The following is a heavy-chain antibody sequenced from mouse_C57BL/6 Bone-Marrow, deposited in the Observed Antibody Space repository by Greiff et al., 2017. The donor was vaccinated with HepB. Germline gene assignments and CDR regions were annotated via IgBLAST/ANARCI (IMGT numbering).Heavy chain of an antibody. J-gene: IGHJ4*01. V-gene: IGHV7-1*01. CDR3: ARDPPLPPEGAMDY. CDR2: SRNKANDYTT. CDR1: GFTFSDFY. Sequence: EVKLVESGGGLVQSGRSLRLSCATSGFTFSDFYMEWVRQAPGKGLEWIAASRNKANDYTTEYSASVKGRFIVSRDTSQSILYLQMNALRAEDTAIYYCARDPPLPPEGAMDYWGQGTSVTVSS. D-gene: IGHD2-10*01.